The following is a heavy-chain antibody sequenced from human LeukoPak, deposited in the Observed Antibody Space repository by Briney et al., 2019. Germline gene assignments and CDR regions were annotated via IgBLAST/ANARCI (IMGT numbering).Heavy chain of an antibody. Sequence: GGSLRLSCAASGFTFSTYWMSWVRQAPGKGLEWLANIKQDGTTKYYVDSVKGRFTISRDNSKNTLYLQMNSLRAEDTAVYYCAKVASSWYKNFDYWGQGTLVTVSS. V-gene: IGHV3-7*03. J-gene: IGHJ4*02. CDR2: IKQDGTTK. CDR3: AKVASSWYKNFDY. CDR1: GFTFSTYW. D-gene: IGHD6-13*01.